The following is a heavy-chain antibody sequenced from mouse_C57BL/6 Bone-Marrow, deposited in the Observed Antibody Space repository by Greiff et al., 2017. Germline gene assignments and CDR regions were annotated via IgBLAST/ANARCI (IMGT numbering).Heavy chain of an antibody. CDR3: TPPLYYSLDY. V-gene: IGHV14-4*01. Sequence: VQLQQSGAELVRPGASVKLSCTASGFNIKDDYMHWVKQRPEQCLEWIGWIDPENGDTEYAPKFLGKATITADTSSNTAYLQLSSLTSEDTAVYYCTPPLYYSLDYRGQGATLAIAT. J-gene: IGHJ2*01. CDR2: IDPENGDT. CDR1: GFNIKDDY. D-gene: IGHD1-1*01.